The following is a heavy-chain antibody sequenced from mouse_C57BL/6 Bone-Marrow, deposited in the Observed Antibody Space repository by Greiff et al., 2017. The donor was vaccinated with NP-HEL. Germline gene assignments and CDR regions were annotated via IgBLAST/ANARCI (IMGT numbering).Heavy chain of an antibody. CDR3: ARSSDY. J-gene: IGHJ2*01. CDR2: INPGSGGT. V-gene: IGHV1-54*01. CDR1: GYAFTNYL. Sequence: QVQLQQSGAELVRPGTSVKVSCKASGYAFTNYLIEWVKQRPGQGLEWIGVINPGSGGTNYNEKFKGKATLTSDKSSSTAYMQLSSLTSEYSAVYFCARSSDYGGQGTTLTVAS.